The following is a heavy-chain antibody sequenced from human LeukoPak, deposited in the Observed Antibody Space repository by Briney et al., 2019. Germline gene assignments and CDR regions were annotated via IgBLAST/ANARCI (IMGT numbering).Heavy chain of an antibody. CDR2: IRGSGGST. Sequence: GGSLRLSCAASGFTFSNYGMSWVRQAPGKGLEWVSLIRGSGGSTYYADSVKGRFTISRDNSKSTLYLQMSSLRAEDTAVYYCARDPGSGYEEHFDYWGQGTLVTVSS. J-gene: IGHJ4*02. D-gene: IGHD5-12*01. CDR3: ARDPGSGYEEHFDY. CDR1: GFTFSNYG. V-gene: IGHV3-23*01.